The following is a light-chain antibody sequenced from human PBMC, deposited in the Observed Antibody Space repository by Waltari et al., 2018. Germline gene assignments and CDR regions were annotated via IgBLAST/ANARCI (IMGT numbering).Light chain of an antibody. CDR2: KAS. Sequence: DIQMTQSPSTLSAFVGDRVTITCRASHSISSWLAWYQQKPGKAPKLLIYKASTLESGLPSRFSGSGSGTEFTPTISSLQPDDFATYYCQQYNSYSPFTVGPGTKIDIK. J-gene: IGKJ3*01. V-gene: IGKV1-5*03. CDR3: QQYNSYSPFT. CDR1: HSISSW.